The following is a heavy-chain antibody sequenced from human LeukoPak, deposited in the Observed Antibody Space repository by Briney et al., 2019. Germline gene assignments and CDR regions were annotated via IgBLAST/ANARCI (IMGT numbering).Heavy chain of an antibody. Sequence: GGSLRLSCAASGFTFSSYSMNWVRQAPGKGLEWVSSINTSSDYIYYADSVKGRLIISRDNAKNSLYLQMNSLRAEDTAVYYCARDYEGYNAFLIDYWGQGTLVTVSS. CDR3: ARDYEGYNAFLIDY. V-gene: IGHV3-21*01. CDR2: INTSSDYI. J-gene: IGHJ4*02. D-gene: IGHD5-24*01. CDR1: GFTFSSYS.